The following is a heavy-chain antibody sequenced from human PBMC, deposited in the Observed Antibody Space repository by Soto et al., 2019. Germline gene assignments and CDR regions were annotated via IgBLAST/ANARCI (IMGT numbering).Heavy chain of an antibody. J-gene: IGHJ5*02. CDR1: GFTFSSYA. CDR3: ARDSTAMVRGRFDP. V-gene: IGHV3-30-3*01. Sequence: QVQLVESGGGVVQPGRSLRLSCAASGFTFSSYAMHWVRQAPGKGLEWVAVISYDGSNKYYADSVKGRFTISRDNSKNTLYLQMNSLRAEDTAVYYCARDSTAMVRGRFDPWGQGTLVTVSS. CDR2: ISYDGSNK. D-gene: IGHD5-18*01.